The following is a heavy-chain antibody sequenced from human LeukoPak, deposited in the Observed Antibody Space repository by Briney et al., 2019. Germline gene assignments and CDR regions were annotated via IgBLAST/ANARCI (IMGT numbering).Heavy chain of an antibody. CDR3: ARITTIFGVLKYYYYMDV. Sequence: GGSLRLSCAASGFTFSRYWMSWVRQAPGKGLEWVANIKPDGSEKYYVDSVKGRLTVSRDNAKNSLYLQMNSLRAEDTAVYYCARITTIFGVLKYYYYMDVWGKGTTVTVSS. J-gene: IGHJ6*03. V-gene: IGHV3-7*01. CDR2: IKPDGSEK. CDR1: GFTFSRYW. D-gene: IGHD3-3*01.